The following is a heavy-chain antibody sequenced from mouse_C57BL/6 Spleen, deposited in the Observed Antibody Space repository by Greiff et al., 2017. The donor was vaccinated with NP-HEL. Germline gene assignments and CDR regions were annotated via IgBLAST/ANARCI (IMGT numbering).Heavy chain of an antibody. J-gene: IGHJ4*01. CDR2: IYWDDDK. D-gene: IGHD1-1*01. CDR1: GFSLSTSGMG. CDR3: ARRWDYYGSSSYAMDY. V-gene: IGHV8-12*01. Sequence: QVTLKESGPGILQSSQTLSLTCSFSGFSLSTSGMGVSWIRQPSGKGLEWLAHIYWDDDKRYNPSLKSRLTISKDTSRNQVFLKITSVDTADTATYYCARRWDYYGSSSYAMDYWGQGTSVTVSS.